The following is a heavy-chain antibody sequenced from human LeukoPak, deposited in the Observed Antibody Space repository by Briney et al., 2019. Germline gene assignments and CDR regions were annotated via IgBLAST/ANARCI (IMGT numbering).Heavy chain of an antibody. V-gene: IGHV4-34*01. CDR1: GGSFSGYY. Sequence: SETLSLTCAVYGGSFSGYYWSWIRQPPGKGLEWIGEINHSGSTNYNPSLKSRVTISVDTSKNQFSLKLSSVTAADTAVYYCARRYDYVWGSYRYTPAYFDYWGQGTLVTVSS. CDR2: INHSGST. J-gene: IGHJ4*02. CDR3: ARRYDYVWGSYRYTPAYFDY. D-gene: IGHD3-16*02.